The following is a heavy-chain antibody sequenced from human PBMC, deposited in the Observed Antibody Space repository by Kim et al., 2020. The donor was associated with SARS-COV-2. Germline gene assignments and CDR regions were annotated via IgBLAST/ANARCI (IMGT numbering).Heavy chain of an antibody. CDR3: ARDHGSSWTLSDY. CDR2: ISSSSSYI. V-gene: IGHV3-21*01. D-gene: IGHD6-13*01. Sequence: GGSLRLSCAASGFTFSSYSMNWVRQALGKGLEWVSSISSSSSYIYYADSVKGRFTISRDNAKNSLYLQMNSLRAEDTAVYYCARDHGSSWTLSDYWGQGTLVTVSS. CDR1: GFTFSSYS. J-gene: IGHJ4*02.